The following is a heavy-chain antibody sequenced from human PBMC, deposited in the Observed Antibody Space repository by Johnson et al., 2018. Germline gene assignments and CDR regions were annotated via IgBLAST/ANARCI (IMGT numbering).Heavy chain of an antibody. CDR2: IIPILGIA. J-gene: IGHJ3*02. Sequence: QVQLVQSGAEVKKPGSSVKVSCKASGGTFSSYTISWVRQAPGQGLEWMGRIIPILGIANYAQKFQGRVTITADKSTSTAYMELSSLRSEDTAVYYCARGPLVGTDEDAFDIWGQGTMVTVSS. D-gene: IGHD2-21*02. CDR1: GGTFSSYT. V-gene: IGHV1-69*09. CDR3: ARGPLVGTDEDAFDI.